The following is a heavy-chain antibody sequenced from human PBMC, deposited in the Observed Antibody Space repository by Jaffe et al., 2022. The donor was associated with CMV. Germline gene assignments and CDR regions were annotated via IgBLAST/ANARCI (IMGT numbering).Heavy chain of an antibody. Sequence: QVQLVESGGGLVKPGGSLRLSCAASGFTFSDYYMSWIRQAPGKGLEWVSYISSSSSYTNYADSVKGRFTISRDNAKNSLYLQMNSLRAEDTAVYYCARDMRTVTTGYFDLWGRGTLVTVSS. CDR3: ARDMRTVTTGYFDL. V-gene: IGHV3-11*06. J-gene: IGHJ2*01. CDR1: GFTFSDYY. D-gene: IGHD4-17*01. CDR2: ISSSSSYT.